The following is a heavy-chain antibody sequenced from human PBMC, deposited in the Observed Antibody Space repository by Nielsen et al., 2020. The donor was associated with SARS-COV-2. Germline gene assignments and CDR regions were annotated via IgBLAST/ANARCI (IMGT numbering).Heavy chain of an antibody. CDR1: GFTFSSYA. CDR2: ISGSGGST. D-gene: IGHD1-1*01. V-gene: IGHV3-23*01. J-gene: IGHJ4*02. Sequence: GESLKISCAASGFTFSSYAMSWVRQAPGKGLEWVPAISGSGGSTYYADSVKGRFTISRDNSKNTLYLQMNSLRAEDTAVYYCIESTTGTSWGQGTLVTVSS. CDR3: IESTTGTS.